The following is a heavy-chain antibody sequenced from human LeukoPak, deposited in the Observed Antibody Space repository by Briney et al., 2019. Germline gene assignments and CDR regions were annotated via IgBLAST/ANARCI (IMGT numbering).Heavy chain of an antibody. CDR2: INWNGGST. D-gene: IGHD2-2*01. CDR1: GFTFDDYG. Sequence: GGSLRLSCAASGFTFDDYGMSWVRQAPGKGLEWVSGINWNGGSTGYADSVKGRFTISRDHAKNSLYLQMNSLRAEDTALYYCARGYCSSTSCYFDYWGQGTLVTVSS. V-gene: IGHV3-20*04. CDR3: ARGYCSSTSCYFDY. J-gene: IGHJ4*02.